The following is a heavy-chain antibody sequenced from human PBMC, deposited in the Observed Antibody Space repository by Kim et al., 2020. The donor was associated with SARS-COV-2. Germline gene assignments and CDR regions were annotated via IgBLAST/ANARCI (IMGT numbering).Heavy chain of an antibody. CDR1: GFTFGDYA. V-gene: IGHV3-9*01. CDR3: AKGGHKGGNWFDP. J-gene: IGHJ5*02. Sequence: GGSLRLSCAASGFTFGDYAMHWVRQAPGKGLEWVSGISWNSGSIGYADSVKGRFTISRDNAKNSLYLQMNSLRAEDTALYYCAKGGHKGGNWFDPWGQGTLVTVSS. CDR2: ISWNSGSI. D-gene: IGHD2-15*01.